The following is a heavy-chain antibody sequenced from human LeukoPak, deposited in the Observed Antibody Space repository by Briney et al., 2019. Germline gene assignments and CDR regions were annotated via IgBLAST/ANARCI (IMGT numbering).Heavy chain of an antibody. Sequence: PSETLSLTCAVYGGSFSGYYWSWIRQPPGKGLEWIGEINHGGSTNYNPSLKSRVTISVDTSKNQFSLKLSSVTAADTAVYYCARLGAVAPLGSDDDIWGQGTMVTVSS. CDR3: ARLGAVAPLGSDDDI. CDR1: GGSFSGYY. V-gene: IGHV4-34*01. CDR2: INHGGST. J-gene: IGHJ3*02. D-gene: IGHD6-19*01.